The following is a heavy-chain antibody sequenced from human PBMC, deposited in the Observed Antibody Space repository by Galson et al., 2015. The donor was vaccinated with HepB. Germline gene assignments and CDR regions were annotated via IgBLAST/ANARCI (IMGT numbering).Heavy chain of an antibody. CDR1: GFTFSYYA. CDR3: ARVHPEYTSGWYRQALYYFDS. V-gene: IGHV3-23*01. Sequence: SLRLSCAASGFTFSYYAMAWVRQAPGKGLEWISAITPSGDNTYSADSMKGRFFISRDNYQNTLFLQMNSLRADDTAIYYCARVHPEYTSGWYRQALYYFDSWGQGTLVAVSS. D-gene: IGHD6-19*01. CDR2: ITPSGDNT. J-gene: IGHJ4*02.